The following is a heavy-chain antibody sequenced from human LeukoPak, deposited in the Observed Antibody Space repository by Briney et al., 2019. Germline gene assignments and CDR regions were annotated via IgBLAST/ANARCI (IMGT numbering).Heavy chain of an antibody. J-gene: IGHJ4*02. Sequence: GGSLRLSCAASGFTFSSYAMSWVPQAPGKGLEWVSTISGSSGNTYYADSVKGRFTISRDNSKNTLFLQTTSLRVEDTAVYYCARGYFYGSLNYFDSWGQGTLVTVSS. CDR1: GFTFSSYA. CDR3: ARGYFYGSLNYFDS. CDR2: ISGSSGNT. V-gene: IGHV3-23*01. D-gene: IGHD5-18*01.